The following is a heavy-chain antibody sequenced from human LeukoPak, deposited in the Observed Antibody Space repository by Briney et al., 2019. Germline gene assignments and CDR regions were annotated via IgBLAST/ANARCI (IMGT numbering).Heavy chain of an antibody. V-gene: IGHV3-21*01. Sequence: GGSLRLSCAASGFSFSSNSMNWVRQAPGKGLEWVSSISSSSSYIYYADSVKGRFTISRDNAKNSLYLQMNSLRAEDTAVYYCAELGITVIGGVWGKGTTVTISS. CDR2: ISSSSSYI. CDR3: AELGITVIGGV. D-gene: IGHD3-10*02. J-gene: IGHJ6*04. CDR1: GFSFSSNS.